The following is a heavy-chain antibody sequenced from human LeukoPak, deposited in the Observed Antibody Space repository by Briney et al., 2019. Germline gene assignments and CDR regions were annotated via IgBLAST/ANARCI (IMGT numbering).Heavy chain of an antibody. CDR1: GFTFDDYA. J-gene: IGHJ4*02. D-gene: IGHD5-12*01. CDR2: IPWNSGNI. CDR3: AKDRGGYGLFHY. Sequence: GRSLRLSCAASGFTFDDYAMHWVRQAPGKGLEWVSGIPWNSGNIDYADSVKGRFTISRDNAKNSLYLQMNSLRAEDTALYYCAKDRGGYGLFHYWGQGTPVTVSS. V-gene: IGHV3-9*01.